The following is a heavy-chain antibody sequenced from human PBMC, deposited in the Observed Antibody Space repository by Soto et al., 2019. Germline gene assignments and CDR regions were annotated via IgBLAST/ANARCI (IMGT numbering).Heavy chain of an antibody. Sequence: SETLSLTCSVSGGSISSDDYYWTWIRQAPGEGLEWIGYIYYSGRTLYNPSLESRVAISIDTSQNQFSLKVLSVSDADTAVYFCARERSNSPHCFDAWRQVTPVTLSS. CDR1: GGSISSDDYY. CDR3: ARERSNSPHCFDA. J-gene: IGHJ4*02. CDR2: IYYSGRT. V-gene: IGHV4-30-4*01. D-gene: IGHD6-6*01.